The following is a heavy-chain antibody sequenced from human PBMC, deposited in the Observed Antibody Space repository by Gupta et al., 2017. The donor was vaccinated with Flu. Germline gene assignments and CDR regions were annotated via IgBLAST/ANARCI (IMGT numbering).Heavy chain of an antibody. CDR2: MSGSSGST. Sequence: INWVRQTPGKGLEWVSTMSGSSGSTHYAESVKGRFTISRDNTKNTVNLQMNNLRAEDTAVYYCAKDFQPRRGDWYGGPFDYWGRGTLVTVSS. V-gene: IGHV3-23*01. J-gene: IGHJ4*02. D-gene: IGHD3-10*01. CDR3: AKDFQPRRGDWYGGPFDY.